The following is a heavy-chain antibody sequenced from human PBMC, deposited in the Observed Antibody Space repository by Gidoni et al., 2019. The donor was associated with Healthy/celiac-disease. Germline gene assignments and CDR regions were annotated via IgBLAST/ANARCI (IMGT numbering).Heavy chain of an antibody. J-gene: IGHJ3*02. CDR1: GGAISSGDYY. CDR3: AREGASIVVVPAAPGGAFDI. CDR2: IYYSGST. Sequence: QVQLQESGSGLVKPSQTLSLTCTVSGGAISSGDYYWRWIRQPPGKGLEWIGYIYYSGSTYYNPTLKSRVTISVDTSKNQFSLKLSSVTAADTAVYYCAREGASIVVVPAAPGGAFDIWGQGTMVTVSS. V-gene: IGHV4-30-4*01. D-gene: IGHD2-2*01.